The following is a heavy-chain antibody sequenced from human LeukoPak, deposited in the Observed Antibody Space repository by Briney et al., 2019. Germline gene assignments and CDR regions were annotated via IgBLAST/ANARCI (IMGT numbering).Heavy chain of an antibody. D-gene: IGHD5-24*01. CDR2: ISSSSSYI. V-gene: IGHV3-21*01. J-gene: IGHJ4*02. Sequence: GGSLRLSCAASGFTFSSYSMNWVRQARGKGLEWVSSISSSSSYIYYADSVKGRFTISRDNAKNSLYLQMNSLRAEDTAVYYCALEMATMGSWGQGTLVTVSS. CDR1: GFTFSSYS. CDR3: ALEMATMGS.